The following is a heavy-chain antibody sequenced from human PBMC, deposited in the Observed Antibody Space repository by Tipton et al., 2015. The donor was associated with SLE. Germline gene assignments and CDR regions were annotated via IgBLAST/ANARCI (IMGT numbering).Heavy chain of an antibody. CDR2: IYSCGST. J-gene: IGHJ6*02. D-gene: IGHD5-18*01. CDR1: GFTVSSNY. V-gene: IGHV3-53*05. Sequence: SLRLSCAASGFTVSSNYMSWARQAPGEGREWVSVIYSCGSTYYADSVKGRFTISRENSKNTLYLQMNSLRAEDTAVYYCARGHTGMDVWGQGTPVTVSS. CDR3: ARGHTGMDV.